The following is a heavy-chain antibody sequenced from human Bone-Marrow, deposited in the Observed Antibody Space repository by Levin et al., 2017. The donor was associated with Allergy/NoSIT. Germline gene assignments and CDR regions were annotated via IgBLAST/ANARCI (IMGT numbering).Heavy chain of an antibody. CDR2: IDWDDDK. D-gene: IGHD4-11*01. Sequence: QTLSLTCTFSGFSLSTSGMCVSWIRQPPGKALEWLARIDWDDDKYYSTSLKTRLTISKDTSKNQVVLRMTNMDPVDTATYYCARISVTTGDWYFDLWGRGTLVTVSS. CDR1: GFSLSTSGMC. CDR3: ARISVTTGDWYFDL. J-gene: IGHJ2*01. V-gene: IGHV2-70*11.